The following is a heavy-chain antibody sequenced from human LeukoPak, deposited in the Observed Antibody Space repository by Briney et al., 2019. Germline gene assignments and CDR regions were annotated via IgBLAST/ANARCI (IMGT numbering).Heavy chain of an antibody. D-gene: IGHD1-26*01. CDR3: ARLPVGAIYFDDY. CDR1: GYTFTSYY. Sequence: ASVKVSCKASGYTFTSYYMHWVRQAPGQGLEWMGIINPSGGSTSYAQKFQGGVTMTRDMPTSTVYMELSSLRSEDTAVYYCARLPVGAIYFDDYWGQGTLVTVSS. J-gene: IGHJ4*02. V-gene: IGHV1-46*01. CDR2: INPSGGST.